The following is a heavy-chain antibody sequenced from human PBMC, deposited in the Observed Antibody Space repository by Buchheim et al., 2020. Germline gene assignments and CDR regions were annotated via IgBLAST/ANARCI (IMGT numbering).Heavy chain of an antibody. CDR2: ISYDGSNK. CDR3: ARASRSYYYFGC. Sequence: QVQLVESGGGVVQPGRSLRLSCAASGFTFSSYAMHWVRQAPGKGLEWVAFISYDGSNKYYADSVKGRFTISRDNSKNTLYLQINSLRAEDTTVYYCARASRSYYYFGCLGQRAL. V-gene: IGHV3-30*04. CDR1: GFTFSSYA. J-gene: IGHJ4*01. D-gene: IGHD2-21*01.